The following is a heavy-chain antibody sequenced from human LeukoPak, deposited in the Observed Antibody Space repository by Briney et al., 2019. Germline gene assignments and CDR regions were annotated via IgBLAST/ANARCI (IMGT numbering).Heavy chain of an antibody. CDR2: VYNDDST. J-gene: IGHJ4*02. Sequence: PGGSLRLSCAASGFIVSDSYMSWVRQAPGKGLEWVSVVYNDDSTYYADSVMGRFTVSRDNSKNTMYLQINSLRAEDTALYYCTRDRGAASGYWGQGTLVTVSS. D-gene: IGHD6-25*01. V-gene: IGHV3-53*01. CDR3: TRDRGAASGY. CDR1: GFIVSDSY.